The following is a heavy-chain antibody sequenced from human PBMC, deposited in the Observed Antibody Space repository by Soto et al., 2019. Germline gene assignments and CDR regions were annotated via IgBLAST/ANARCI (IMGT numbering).Heavy chain of an antibody. CDR3: ARDSFGVGPPVYMDV. J-gene: IGHJ6*03. CDR2: SYYSGYT. Sequence: SETLSLTCTVSGGSISSGDYYWSWIRQPPGKGLEWIGYSYYSGYTYYNPSLKSRVTISVDTSKNQFSLKLSSVTAADTAVYYCARDSFGVGPPVYMDVWGKGTTVTVSS. V-gene: IGHV4-30-4*02. D-gene: IGHD3-3*01. CDR1: GGSISSGDYY.